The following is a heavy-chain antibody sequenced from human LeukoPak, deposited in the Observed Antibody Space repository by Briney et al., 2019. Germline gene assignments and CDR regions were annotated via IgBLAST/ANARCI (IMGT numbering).Heavy chain of an antibody. CDR1: GGSISSSSYY. V-gene: IGHV4-39*07. CDR2: IYYSGST. Sequence: SETLSLTCTVSGGSISSSSYYWGWIRQPPGKGLEWIGSIYYSGSTYYNPSLKSRVTISVDTSKNQFSLKLSSVTAADTAVYYCARDSAQLWSPNWFDPWGQGTLVTVSS. D-gene: IGHD5-18*01. CDR3: ARDSAQLWSPNWFDP. J-gene: IGHJ5*02.